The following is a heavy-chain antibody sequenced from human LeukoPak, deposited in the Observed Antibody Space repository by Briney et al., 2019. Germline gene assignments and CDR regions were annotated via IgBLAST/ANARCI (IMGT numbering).Heavy chain of an antibody. CDR2: ISTSSRTI. CDR1: GFAFSSYA. V-gene: IGHV3-48*01. D-gene: IGHD4-11*01. Sequence: GGSLRLSCAASGFAFSSYAMNWVRQAPGKGLEWVSYISTSSRTIFYADSVKGRFTISRDNSKYTLYLQMNSLRAEDAAIYYCANEYSKGDVWGQGTMVTVSS. J-gene: IGHJ3*01. CDR3: ANEYSKGDV.